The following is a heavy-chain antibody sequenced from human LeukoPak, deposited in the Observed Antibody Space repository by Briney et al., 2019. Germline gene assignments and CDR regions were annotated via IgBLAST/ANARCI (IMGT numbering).Heavy chain of an antibody. V-gene: IGHV4-4*02. CDR1: EFTVSSNY. CDR2: IYHSGST. D-gene: IGHD6-19*01. J-gene: IGHJ4*02. Sequence: PGGSLRLSCAASEFTVSSNYMSWVRQPPGKGLEWIGEIYHSGSTNYNPSLKSRVTISVDKSKNQSSLKLSSVTAADTAVYYCAGERGEEYSSGWYKRNYFDNWGQGIRVTVSS. CDR3: AGERGEEYSSGWYKRNYFDN.